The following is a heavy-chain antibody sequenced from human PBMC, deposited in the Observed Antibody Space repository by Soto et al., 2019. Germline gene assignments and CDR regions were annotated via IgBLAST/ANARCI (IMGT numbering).Heavy chain of an antibody. D-gene: IGHD4-17*01. Sequence: QVQLVQSGAEVKKPGSSVKVSCKASADTFNSYSLSWLRQAPGQRLEWMGGITPVFGTADYAQSFEDRLTITADDSTSTVYMELSSLRSDDTAVYYCARSLEGTTVTNWFDPWGQGALVTVCS. CDR1: ADTFNSYS. CDR3: ARSLEGTTVTNWFDP. J-gene: IGHJ5*02. V-gene: IGHV1-69*01. CDR2: ITPVFGTA.